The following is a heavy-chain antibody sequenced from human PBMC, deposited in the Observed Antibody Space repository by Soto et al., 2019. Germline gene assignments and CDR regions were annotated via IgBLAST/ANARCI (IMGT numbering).Heavy chain of an antibody. CDR3: ARLAYYDSSGYYIDY. CDR2: IFPGDSDT. CDR1: GYNFASYW. V-gene: IGHV5-51*01. Sequence: PGESLKISCKGSGYNFASYWIGWVRQMPGKGLEWMGIIFPGDSDTRYSPSFQGQVTISADKSISAAYLQWSSLKASDTAMFYCARLAYYDSSGYYIDYWGQGTAVTVSS. D-gene: IGHD3-22*01. J-gene: IGHJ4*02.